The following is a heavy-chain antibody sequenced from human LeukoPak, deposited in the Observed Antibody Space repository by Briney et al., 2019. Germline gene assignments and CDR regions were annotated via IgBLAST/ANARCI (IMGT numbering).Heavy chain of an antibody. V-gene: IGHV4-34*01. D-gene: IGHD3-10*01. CDR1: CGSFSGYY. CDR2: INQSRST. Sequence: SETLSLTCAVYCGSFSGYYWSWIRQPPRKGLEWIGEINQSRSTHYNPSLKSRVTISVASYKNQFSLKLSSVTAADTAVYYCARGGKLLWFGEGRDAFDVWGQGTMVTVSS. J-gene: IGHJ3*01. CDR3: ARGGKLLWFGEGRDAFDV.